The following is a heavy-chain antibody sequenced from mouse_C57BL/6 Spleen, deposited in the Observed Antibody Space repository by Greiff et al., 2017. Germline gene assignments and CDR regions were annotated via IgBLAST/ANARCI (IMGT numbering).Heavy chain of an antibody. V-gene: IGHV1-19*01. CDR2: INPYNGGT. CDR3: ARRYDYLFDY. D-gene: IGHD2-4*01. Sequence: EVQLQQSGPVLVKPGASVKMSCKASGYTFTDYYMNWVKQSHGKSLEWIGVINPYNGGTSYNQKFKGKATLTVDKSSSTAYMELNSLTSEDSSVYYCARRYDYLFDYWGQGTTLTVSS. CDR1: GYTFTDYY. J-gene: IGHJ2*01.